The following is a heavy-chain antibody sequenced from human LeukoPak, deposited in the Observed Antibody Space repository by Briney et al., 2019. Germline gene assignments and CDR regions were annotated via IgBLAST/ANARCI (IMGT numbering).Heavy chain of an antibody. CDR1: GFTFSSYS. D-gene: IGHD6-13*01. CDR2: ISSSSSYI. CDR3: AKDTVPYSSSWFDY. Sequence: PGGSLRLSCAASGFTFSSYSMNWVRQAPGKGLEWVSSISSSSSYIYYADSVKGRFTISRDNAKNSLYLQMNSLRTEDTALYYCAKDTVPYSSSWFDYWGQGTLVTVSS. V-gene: IGHV3-21*04. J-gene: IGHJ4*02.